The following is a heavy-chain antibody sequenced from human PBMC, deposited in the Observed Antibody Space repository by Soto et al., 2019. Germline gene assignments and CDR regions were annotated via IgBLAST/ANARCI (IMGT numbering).Heavy chain of an antibody. J-gene: IGHJ5*02. V-gene: IGHV1-69*13. CDR3: ARDSFPYYHNSTGYGEAFDP. CDR2: IIPIFGTA. Sequence: GASVKVSCKASGGTFSSYAISWVRQAPGQGLEWMGGIIPIFGTANYAQKFQGRVTITADESTSTAYMELSSLRSEDTAVYYCARDSFPYYHNSTGYGEAFDPWGQGTVVTVSS. D-gene: IGHD3-22*01. CDR1: GGTFSSYA.